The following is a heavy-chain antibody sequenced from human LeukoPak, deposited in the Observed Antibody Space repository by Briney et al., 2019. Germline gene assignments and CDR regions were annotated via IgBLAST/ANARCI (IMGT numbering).Heavy chain of an antibody. Sequence: GGSLRLSCAASGFTFSSYAMHWVRQAPGKGLEWVTVISSDGRNKYYADSVKGRFTISRDSSKNTLYLQMNSLRAEDTAVYYCARDSDIGAADYYFDYWGQGTLVTVSS. CDR3: ARDSDIGAADYYFDY. V-gene: IGHV3-30*04. CDR1: GFTFSSYA. J-gene: IGHJ4*02. D-gene: IGHD6-13*01. CDR2: ISSDGRNK.